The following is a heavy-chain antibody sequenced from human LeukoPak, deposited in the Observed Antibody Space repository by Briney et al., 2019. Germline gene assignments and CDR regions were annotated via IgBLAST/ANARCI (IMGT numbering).Heavy chain of an antibody. CDR3: ARDLRRSGAD. V-gene: IGHV3-21*01. D-gene: IGHD2-15*01. CDR2: ISSSSSYI. CDR1: GFTFSSYS. J-gene: IGHJ4*02. Sequence: PGGSLRVSCAASGFTFSSYSMTWVRQAPGKGLEWVSSISSSSSYIYYADSVKGRLTISRDNAKNSLYLQMNSLRAEDTAVYYCARDLRRSGADWGQGTLVTGSS.